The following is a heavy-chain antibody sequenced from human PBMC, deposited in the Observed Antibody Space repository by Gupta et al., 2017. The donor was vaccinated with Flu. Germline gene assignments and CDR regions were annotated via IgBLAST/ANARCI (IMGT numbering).Heavy chain of an antibody. CDR3: STLGPDSSGYYHFDY. V-gene: IGHV2-5*02. CDR1: GFSLSTRGVG. CDR2: IDWDDDK. Sequence: QITLKESGPTLVKPTQTLTLTCTFSGFSLSTRGVGVGWIRQPPGKALEWLALIDWDDDKRYSPSLKSRLTITNDTSKNQLVLTMTNMDPVDTATYYCSTLGPDSSGYYHFDYWGQGTLVTVSS. D-gene: IGHD3-22*01. J-gene: IGHJ4*02.